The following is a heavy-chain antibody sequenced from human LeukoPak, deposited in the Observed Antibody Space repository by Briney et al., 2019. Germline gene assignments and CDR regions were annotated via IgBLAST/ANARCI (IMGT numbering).Heavy chain of an antibody. CDR3: ARADDLIAAAGPQNWFDP. D-gene: IGHD6-13*01. CDR2: IIPILGIA. CDR1: GGTFSSYA. Sequence: GASVKVSCKASGGTFSSYAISWVRQAPGQGLEWMGRIIPILGIANYAQKFQGRVTITADKSTSTAYMELSSLRSEDTAVYYCARADDLIAAAGPQNWFDPWGQGTLVTVSS. J-gene: IGHJ5*02. V-gene: IGHV1-69*04.